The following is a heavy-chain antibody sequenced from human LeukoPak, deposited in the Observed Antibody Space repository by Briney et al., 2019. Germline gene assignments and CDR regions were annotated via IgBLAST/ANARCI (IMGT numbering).Heavy chain of an antibody. CDR1: GGTFSNYA. CDR2: IIPIFGTA. CDR3: ARDNDPRDPPHFDY. Sequence: ASVKVSCQASGGTFSNYAISWVRQAPGQGLEWMGGIIPIFGTANYAQKFRGRVTITADKSTRTAYMELSSLRSEDTAVYYCARDNDPRDPPHFDYWGQGTLVTVSS. J-gene: IGHJ4*02. V-gene: IGHV1-69*06. D-gene: IGHD3-16*01.